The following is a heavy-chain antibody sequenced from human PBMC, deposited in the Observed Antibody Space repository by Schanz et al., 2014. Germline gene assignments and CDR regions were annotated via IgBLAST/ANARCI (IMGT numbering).Heavy chain of an antibody. CDR2: IGDDGADK. J-gene: IGHJ6*03. CDR3: ARESGGQNDLDTEPHKYTYMDV. D-gene: IGHD1-1*01. V-gene: IGHV3-7*01. Sequence: VDLVESGGGVVQPGRSLTLSCAVSTSLFSRSVIHWVRQAPGKGLEWVANIGDDGADKYYLDSVRGRFTISRDNTKNFLHLEMNNLRAEDTAVYFCARESGGQNDLDTEPHKYTYMDVWGKGTTXTVSS. CDR1: TSLFSRSV.